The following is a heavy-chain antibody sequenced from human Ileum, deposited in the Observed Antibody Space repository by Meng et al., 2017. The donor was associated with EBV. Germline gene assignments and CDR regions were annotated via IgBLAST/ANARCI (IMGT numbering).Heavy chain of an antibody. CDR3: ASSDYYRSDY. V-gene: IGHV4-4*02. CDR1: GGSVRRCDG. D-gene: IGHD3-22*01. J-gene: IGHJ4*02. Sequence: VQAQELGPGLVKPSETLSLSCAVSGGSVRRCDGWSWVRPPPERGVGWMGENHHGGSTNYSPSLKSRVTISLDKSKNQLSLKLNSVTAADTAVYYCASSDYYRSDYWGQGTLVTVSS. CDR2: NHHGGST.